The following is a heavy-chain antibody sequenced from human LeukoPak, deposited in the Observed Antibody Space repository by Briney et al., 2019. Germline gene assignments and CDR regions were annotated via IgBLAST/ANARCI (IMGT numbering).Heavy chain of an antibody. V-gene: IGHV4-61*02. CDR1: GGSISSGSYY. CDR2: VYASGST. Sequence: RTSETLSLTCTVSGGSISSGSYYWSWIRQPAGKGLEWIGRVYASGSTDYNPSLKSRVTISVDTSKSQFSLKLSAVTAADTAVYYCATKYSSGWYQLDFWGQGTLVTVSS. J-gene: IGHJ4*02. D-gene: IGHD6-19*01. CDR3: ATKYSSGWYQLDF.